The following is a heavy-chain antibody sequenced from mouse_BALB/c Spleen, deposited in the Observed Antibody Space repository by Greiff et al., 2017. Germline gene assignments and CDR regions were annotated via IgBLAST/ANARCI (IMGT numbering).Heavy chain of an antibody. V-gene: IGHV5-9-4*01. Sequence: EVKLVESGGGLVKPGGSLKLSCAASGFTFSSYAMSWVRQSPEKRLEWVAEISSGGSYTYYPDTVTGRFTISRDNAKNTLYLEMSSLRSEDTAMYYCARDRPHYGFAYWGQGTLVTVSA. D-gene: IGHD1-1*01. CDR1: GFTFSSYA. CDR2: ISSGGSYT. J-gene: IGHJ3*01. CDR3: ARDRPHYGFAY.